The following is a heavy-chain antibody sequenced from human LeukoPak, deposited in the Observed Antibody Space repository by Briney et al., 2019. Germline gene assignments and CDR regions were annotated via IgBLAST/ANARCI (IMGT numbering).Heavy chain of an antibody. CDR2: ISSDGGSK. D-gene: IGHD2-8*02. Sequence: GGSLSLSCAASGFTFSTYAMHWVRQAPGKGLEYVGVISSDGGSKYYADSVRGRFTISRDKSKNTLYLQMGGLRPDDMAVYYCARDWGTGTSTLGALDIWGQGQMVTVSS. CDR3: ARDWGTGTSTLGALDI. CDR1: GFTFSTYA. V-gene: IGHV3-64*02. J-gene: IGHJ3*02.